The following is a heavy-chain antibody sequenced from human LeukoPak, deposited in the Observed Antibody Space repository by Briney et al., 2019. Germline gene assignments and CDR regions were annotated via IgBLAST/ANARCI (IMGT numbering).Heavy chain of an antibody. J-gene: IGHJ6*03. D-gene: IGHD6-6*01. CDR2: FDPEDGET. Sequence: GASVKVSCKVSGYTLTELSMHWVRQAPGKGLEWMGGFDPEDGETIYAQKFQGRVTMTRNTSISTAYMELSSLRSEDTAVYYCARGPLSSSSTPYYYYMDVWGKGTTVTVSS. CDR1: GYTLTELS. CDR3: ARGPLSSSSTPYYYYMDV. V-gene: IGHV1-24*01.